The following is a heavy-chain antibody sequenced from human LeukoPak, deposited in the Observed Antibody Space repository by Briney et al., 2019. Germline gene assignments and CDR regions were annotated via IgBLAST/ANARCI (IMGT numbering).Heavy chain of an antibody. CDR3: ARVGRYCSGGSCYLWGNDY. V-gene: IGHV4-30-4*08. Sequence: PSQTLSLTCTVSGGSISSGDYYWSWIRQPPGKGLEWIGYIYYSGSTYYNPSLKSRVTISVDTSKNQFSLKLSSVTAADTAVYYCARVGRYCSGGSCYLWGNDYWGQGTLVTVSS. CDR1: GGSISSGDYY. J-gene: IGHJ4*02. CDR2: IYYSGST. D-gene: IGHD2-15*01.